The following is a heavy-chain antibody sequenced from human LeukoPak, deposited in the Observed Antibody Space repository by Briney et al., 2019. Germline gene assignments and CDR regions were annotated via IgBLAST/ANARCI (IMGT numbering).Heavy chain of an antibody. V-gene: IGHV1-2*02. J-gene: IGHJ4*02. Sequence: ASVKVSCKASGYTFTDYYMQWVRQAPGQGLEWMGWINLNSGVANYAQNFQGRVTMTRDTSISTVYMELSRLRSDDTAVFYCVRDAGLGASPVGFWGQGTLVTVSS. D-gene: IGHD1-26*01. CDR1: GYTFTDYY. CDR3: VRDAGLGASPVGF. CDR2: INLNSGVA.